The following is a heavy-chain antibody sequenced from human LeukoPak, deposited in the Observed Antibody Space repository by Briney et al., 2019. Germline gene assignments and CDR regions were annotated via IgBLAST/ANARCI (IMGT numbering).Heavy chain of an antibody. J-gene: IGHJ4*02. Sequence: ASVNVSCKVSGYTLTELSMHWVRQAPGKGLEWMGGFDPEDGETIYAQKFQGRVTITADESTSTAYMELSSLRSEDSAVYYCARAGNYDFWSGYSFDYWGQGTLVTVSS. CDR3: ARAGNYDFWSGYSFDY. CDR2: FDPEDGET. D-gene: IGHD3-3*01. CDR1: GYTLTELS. V-gene: IGHV1-24*01.